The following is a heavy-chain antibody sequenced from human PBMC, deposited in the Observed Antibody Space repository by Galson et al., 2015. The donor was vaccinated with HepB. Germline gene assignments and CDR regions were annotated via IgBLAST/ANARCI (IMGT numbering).Heavy chain of an antibody. CDR1: GFTFSSYG. J-gene: IGHJ6*02. V-gene: IGHV3-33*01. D-gene: IGHD5-18*01. CDR3: ARDNSGDSYGYGDYGMDV. CDR2: IWYDGSNK. Sequence: SLRLSCAASGFTFSSYGMHWVRQAPGKGLEWVAVIWYDGSNKYYADSVKGRFTISRDNSKNTLYLQMNSLRAEDTAVYYCARDNSGDSYGYGDYGMDVWGQGTTVTVSS.